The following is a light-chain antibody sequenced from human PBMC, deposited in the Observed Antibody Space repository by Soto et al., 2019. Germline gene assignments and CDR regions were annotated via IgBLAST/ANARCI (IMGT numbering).Light chain of an antibody. Sequence: QSALTQPASVSGSPGQSITISCTGTSSDVGGYNSVSWYQQHPVKAPKLMIFDVSNRPSGVSNRFSGSKSGNTASLTISGLQAENEADYYCSSYTSKTTLVFGGGTMLTVL. J-gene: IGLJ2*01. V-gene: IGLV2-14*03. CDR2: DVS. CDR3: SSYTSKTTLV. CDR1: SSDVGGYNS.